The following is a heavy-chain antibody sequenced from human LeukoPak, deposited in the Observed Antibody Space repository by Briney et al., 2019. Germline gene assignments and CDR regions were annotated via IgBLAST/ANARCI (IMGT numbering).Heavy chain of an antibody. V-gene: IGHV4-34*01. CDR3: ARGPRQQLVLLRFDP. J-gene: IGHJ5*02. CDR2: INHSGST. CDR1: GGSFSGYY. D-gene: IGHD6-13*01. Sequence: PSETLSLTCAVYGGSFSGYYWSWIRQLPGKGLEWIGEINHSGSTNYNPSLKSRVTISVDTSKNQFSLKLSSVTAADTAVYYCARGPRQQLVLLRFDPWGQGTLVTVSS.